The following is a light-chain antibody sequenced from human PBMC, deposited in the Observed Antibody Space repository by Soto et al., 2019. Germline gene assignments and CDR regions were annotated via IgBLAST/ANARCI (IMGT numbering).Light chain of an antibody. V-gene: IGKV3-15*01. J-gene: IGKJ2*01. CDR2: GAS. CDR3: QQYKNWPLYT. CDR1: QSVSSD. Sequence: EIVMTQSPATLSVSPGERATLSCRASQSVSSDLAWYQQNPGQSPRLLIYGASTRATGIPARFSGSGSGTEFTLTISSLQSEDFAVYYCQQYKNWPLYTFGQGTKLEIK.